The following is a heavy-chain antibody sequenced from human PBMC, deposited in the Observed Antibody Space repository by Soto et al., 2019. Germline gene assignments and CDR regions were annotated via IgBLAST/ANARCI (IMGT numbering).Heavy chain of an antibody. V-gene: IGHV4-34*01. J-gene: IGHJ5*02. CDR1: GGSFSGYY. D-gene: IGHD2-2*01. CDR3: ARVPAP. CDR2: INHIGST. Sequence: LSLTCTVYGGSFSGYYWSWIRQPPGKGLEWIGEINHIGSTNYNPSLKSRVTISVDTSKNQFSLKLSSVTAADTAVYYCARVPAPWGQGTLGTVSS.